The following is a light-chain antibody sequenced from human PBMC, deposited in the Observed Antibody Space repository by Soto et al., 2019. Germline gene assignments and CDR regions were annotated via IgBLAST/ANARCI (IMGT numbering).Light chain of an antibody. Sequence: EVVMTQSPATLSVSPGERATLSCRACQSVNANLAWYQQMPGQAPRLRIHGASNRATGIPARFSGSGFGTEFILTISSLQSEDFAVYYCQQYNTWLWTFGQGTKV. CDR1: QSVNAN. J-gene: IGKJ1*01. CDR2: GAS. CDR3: QQYNTWLWT. V-gene: IGKV3-15*01.